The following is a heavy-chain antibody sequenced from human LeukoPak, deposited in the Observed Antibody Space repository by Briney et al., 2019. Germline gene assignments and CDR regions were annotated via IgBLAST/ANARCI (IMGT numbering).Heavy chain of an antibody. Sequence: GGSLRLSCAASGFTFSSYSMNCVRQAPGKGLEWVSSISSSSSYIYYADSVKGRFTISRDNAKNSLYLQMNSLRAEDTAVYYCAREGGDYDFDYWGQGTLVTVSS. CDR2: ISSSSSYI. CDR3: AREGGDYDFDY. CDR1: GFTFSSYS. J-gene: IGHJ4*02. D-gene: IGHD4-17*01. V-gene: IGHV3-21*01.